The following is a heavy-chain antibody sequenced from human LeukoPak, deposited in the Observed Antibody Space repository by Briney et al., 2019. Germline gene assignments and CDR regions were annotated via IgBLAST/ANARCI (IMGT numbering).Heavy chain of an antibody. CDR3: ARQAGISSSNY. J-gene: IGHJ4*02. CDR1: GGSIRRSTYY. Sequence: SETLSLTCTVSGGSIRRSTYYWDWVRQPPGKGLERIGSISYSGSTYYNPSLKSRVTISVDTSKNQFSLKLSSVTAADTAVYYCARQAGISSSNYWGQGTLVTVSS. V-gene: IGHV4-39*01. CDR2: ISYSGST. D-gene: IGHD2/OR15-2a*01.